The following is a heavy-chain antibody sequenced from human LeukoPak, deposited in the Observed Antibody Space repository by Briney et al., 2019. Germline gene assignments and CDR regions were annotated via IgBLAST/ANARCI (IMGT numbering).Heavy chain of an antibody. D-gene: IGHD2-15*01. Sequence: PSETLSLTCTVSGGSISSSSYYWGWIRQPPGKGLEWIGSIYYSGSTYYNPSLKSRVTISVDTSKNQFSLKLSSVTAADTAVYYCARVRGPVARNWFDPWGQGTLVTVSS. V-gene: IGHV4-39*07. CDR2: IYYSGST. CDR3: ARVRGPVARNWFDP. CDR1: GGSISSSSYY. J-gene: IGHJ5*02.